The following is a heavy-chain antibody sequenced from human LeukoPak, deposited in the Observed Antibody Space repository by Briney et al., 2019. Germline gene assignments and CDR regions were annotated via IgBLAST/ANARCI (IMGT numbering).Heavy chain of an antibody. Sequence: SQTLSLTCAISGDSVSTNSAAWNWIRQSPSRGLEWLGRTYYRSKWYNDYAVSVKSRITINPDTSKNQFSLQLNSVTPEDTAVYYCARGTDYYGSGTHFNYWGQGTLVTVSS. CDR2: TYYRSKWYN. V-gene: IGHV6-1*01. D-gene: IGHD3-10*01. CDR3: ARGTDYYGSGTHFNY. J-gene: IGHJ4*02. CDR1: GDSVSTNSAA.